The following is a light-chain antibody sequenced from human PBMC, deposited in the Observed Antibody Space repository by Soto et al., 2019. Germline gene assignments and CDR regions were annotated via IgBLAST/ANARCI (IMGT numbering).Light chain of an antibody. J-gene: IGKJ3*01. CDR1: QGISSY. CDR2: DAS. V-gene: IGKV1-9*01. CDR3: QHLHSYPFT. Sequence: DIQLTQSPSFLSASVGDRVTITCRASQGISSYLAWYQQKPGKAPKLLIYDASTLQSGVPPRFSGSGSETEFTLTISSLQPEDFATYFCQHLHSYPFTFGPGTKVDIK.